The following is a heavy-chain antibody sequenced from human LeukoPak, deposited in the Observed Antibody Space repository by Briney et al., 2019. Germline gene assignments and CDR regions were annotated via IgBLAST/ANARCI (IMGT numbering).Heavy chain of an antibody. CDR1: GFTFSNYA. J-gene: IGHJ4*02. V-gene: IGHV3-23*01. CDR2: ISGSGSST. CDR3: ARDKSVYYDTSGSRFDY. D-gene: IGHD3-22*01. Sequence: GGSLRLSCAASGFTFSNYAMTWVRQAPGKGLEWVSGISGSGSSTYYADSVKGRFTLSRDYPKNTLYLQMNSLRAEDTAVYFCARDKSVYYDTSGSRFDYWGQGTLVTVSS.